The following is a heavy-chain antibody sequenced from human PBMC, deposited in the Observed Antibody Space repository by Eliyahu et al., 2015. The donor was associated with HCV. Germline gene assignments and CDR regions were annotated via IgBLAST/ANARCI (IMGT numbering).Heavy chain of an antibody. CDR3: ARDLMGATGDY. Sequence: EVQLVESGGGLVKPGGSLRLSCAASGFTFSSYSMNWVRQAPGKGLEWVSSISSSSSYIYYADSVKGRFTISRDNAKNSLYLQMNSLRAEDTAVYYCARDLMGATGDYWGQGTLVTVSS. V-gene: IGHV3-21*02. CDR2: ISSSSSYI. CDR1: GFTFSSYS. J-gene: IGHJ4*02. D-gene: IGHD1-26*01.